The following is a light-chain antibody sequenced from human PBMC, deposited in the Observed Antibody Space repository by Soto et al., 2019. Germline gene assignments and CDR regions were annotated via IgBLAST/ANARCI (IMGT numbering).Light chain of an antibody. CDR3: QQADSFPLT. J-gene: IGKJ4*01. V-gene: IGKV1-12*01. CDR1: QSIYKW. Sequence: DIQMTQSPSSVSASIGGGVTISCRASQSIYKWLVWYQQKPGKAPKLLIYAASSLQSGVPSRFSGSGYGTDFTLTISSLQPEDSATYYCQQADSFPLTFGGGTKVDIK. CDR2: AAS.